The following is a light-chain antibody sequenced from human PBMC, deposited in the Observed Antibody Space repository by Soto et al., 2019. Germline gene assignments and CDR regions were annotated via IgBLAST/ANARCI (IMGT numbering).Light chain of an antibody. CDR1: QSVSSN. Sequence: EIVMTQSPAILSVSPGERATLSCRASQSVSSNVAWYQQIPGQTPRLLIYGASTRATGVPVRFSGSASGTEFTLTISGLQSEDFAVYYCHQYDDGPYTFGQGTKVDIK. J-gene: IGKJ2*01. V-gene: IGKV3-15*01. CDR3: HQYDDGPYT. CDR2: GAS.